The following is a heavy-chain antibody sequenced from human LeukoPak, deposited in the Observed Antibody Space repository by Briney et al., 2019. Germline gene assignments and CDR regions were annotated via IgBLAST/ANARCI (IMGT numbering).Heavy chain of an antibody. D-gene: IGHD3-10*01. V-gene: IGHV4-59*01. CDR3: ARAPLSYYYGSGSYVGAYDY. CDR1: GGSISSYY. J-gene: IGHJ4*02. Sequence: TSSQTLSLTCSVAGGSISSYYWSWIRQPPGKGLEWIGYIYYSGSTNYNPSLKSRVTISVDKSKNQFSLHLSSVTAADTAVYYCARAPLSYYYGSGSYVGAYDYWGQGPLVTVSS. CDR2: IYYSGST.